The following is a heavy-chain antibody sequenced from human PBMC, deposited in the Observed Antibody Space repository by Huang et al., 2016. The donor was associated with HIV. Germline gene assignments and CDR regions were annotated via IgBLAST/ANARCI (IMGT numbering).Heavy chain of an antibody. D-gene: IGHD3-10*01. V-gene: IGHV3-43*01. J-gene: IGHJ4*02. Sequence: EVHLVESGGVVVQPGGSLRLSCAASGFTFHDYFMLWVRQPPGKGLEWVSLSGWDCTITYDADSVNCRFTISRDNRKNSRFLQMNSLRTEDTAVYFCAREGGSYGSAPYYFDYWGQGTLVTVSS. CDR2: SGWDCTIT. CDR1: GFTFHDYF. CDR3: AREGGSYGSAPYYFDY.